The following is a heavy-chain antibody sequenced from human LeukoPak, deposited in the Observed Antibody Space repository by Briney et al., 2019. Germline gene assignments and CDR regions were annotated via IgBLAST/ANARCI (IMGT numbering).Heavy chain of an antibody. D-gene: IGHD3-10*01. CDR2: IKQNGSGK. V-gene: IGHV3-7*01. Sequence: PGGSLRLSCAVSGFTFSSYWMSWVRQAPGKGLEWVANIKQNGSGKYNVAPVKGGFTISRDNAKNSLYLQMNSLRAEDTAVYYCARDRGAGYFDYWGQGTLVTVSS. CDR3: ARDRGAGYFDY. J-gene: IGHJ4*02. CDR1: GFTFSSYW.